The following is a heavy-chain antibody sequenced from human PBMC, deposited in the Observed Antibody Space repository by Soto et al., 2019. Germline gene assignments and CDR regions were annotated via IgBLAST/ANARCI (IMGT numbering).Heavy chain of an antibody. CDR2: ISSSGGLI. D-gene: IGHD3-3*01. Sequence: QVHLVESGGGLVKPGGSLRLPCAASGFTLSDYYMTWIRQAPGKGLEWVSYISSSGGLIYYADSVKGRFTISRDNARKSLYMQMRSLRAEDSAVYYCARDRYDFWSGSDHYGLDVWGQGTTVTVSS. V-gene: IGHV3-11*01. J-gene: IGHJ6*02. CDR1: GFTLSDYY. CDR3: ARDRYDFWSGSDHYGLDV.